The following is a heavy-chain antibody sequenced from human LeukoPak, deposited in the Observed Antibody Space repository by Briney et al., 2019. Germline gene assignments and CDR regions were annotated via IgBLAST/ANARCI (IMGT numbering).Heavy chain of an antibody. CDR3: ATVVVPAAILSA. CDR1: GFTFSDYY. Sequence: GGSLRLSCAASGFTFSDYYMRWIRQAPGKGLEWVSYISSSGSTIYYADSVKGRFTISRDNAKNSLYLQMNSLRAEDTAVYYCATVVVPAAILSAWGQGTLVTVSS. D-gene: IGHD2-2*01. J-gene: IGHJ5*02. V-gene: IGHV3-11*01. CDR2: ISSSGSTI.